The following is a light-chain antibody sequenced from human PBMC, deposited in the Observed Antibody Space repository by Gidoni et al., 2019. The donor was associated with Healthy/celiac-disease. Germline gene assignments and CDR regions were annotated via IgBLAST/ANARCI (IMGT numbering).Light chain of an antibody. J-gene: IGKJ1*01. Sequence: DIQMTQSPSSLSASVGDRVTITCRASQSTSSYFNWYQQKPGKAPKLLIYAASSLQSGVPSRFSGSGSGTDFTITISSLQPEDFTTYYCQQSYSTPWTFXQXTKVEIK. V-gene: IGKV1-39*01. CDR3: QQSYSTPWT. CDR1: QSTSSY. CDR2: AAS.